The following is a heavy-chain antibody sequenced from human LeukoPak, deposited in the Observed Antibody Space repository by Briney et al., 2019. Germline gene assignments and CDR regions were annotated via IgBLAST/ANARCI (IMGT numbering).Heavy chain of an antibody. V-gene: IGHV4-39*01. CDR2: IYYSGST. D-gene: IGHD3-22*01. Sequence: ASETLSLTCTVSGGSISSSSYYWGWIRQPPGKGLEWIGSIYYSGSTYYNPSLKSRVTISVDTSKNQFSLKLSSVTAADTAVYYCAISPYYYDSSGYSPLIPPTIWGQGTMVTVSS. CDR1: GGSISSSSYY. J-gene: IGHJ3*02. CDR3: AISPYYYDSSGYSPLIPPTI.